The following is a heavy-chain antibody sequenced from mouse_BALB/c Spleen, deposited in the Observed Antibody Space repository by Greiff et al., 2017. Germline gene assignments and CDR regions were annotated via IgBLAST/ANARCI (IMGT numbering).Heavy chain of an antibody. D-gene: IGHD2-14*01. CDR3: ARKEGYRYDGGAMDY. CDR2: IWSGGST. Sequence: QVHVKQSGPGLVQPSQSLSITCTVSGFSLTSYGVHWVRQSPGKGLEWLGVIWSGGSTDYNAAFISRLSISKDNSKSQVFFKMNSLQANDTAIYYCARKEGYRYDGGAMDYWGQGTSVTVSS. V-gene: IGHV2-2*02. J-gene: IGHJ4*01. CDR1: GFSLTSYG.